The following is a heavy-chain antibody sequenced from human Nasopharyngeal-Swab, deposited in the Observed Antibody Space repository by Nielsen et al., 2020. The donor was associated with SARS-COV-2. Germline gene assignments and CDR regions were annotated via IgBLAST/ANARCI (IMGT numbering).Heavy chain of an antibody. CDR1: GGSISSGSYY. CDR3: ARDSSRRSRGSYYYYGMDV. CDR2: IYTSGST. V-gene: IGHV4-61*02. D-gene: IGHD3-3*01. J-gene: IGHJ6*02. Sequence: TLSLTCTVSGGSISSGSYYWSWIRQPARKGLEWIGRIYTSGSTNYNPSLKSRVTMPVDTSKNQFSLKLSSVTAADTAVYYCARDSSRRSRGSYYYYGMDVWGQGTTVTVSS.